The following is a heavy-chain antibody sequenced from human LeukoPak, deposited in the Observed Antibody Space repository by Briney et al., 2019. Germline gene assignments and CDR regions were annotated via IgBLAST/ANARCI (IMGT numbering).Heavy chain of an antibody. CDR3: ARDRKKRVDY. J-gene: IGHJ4*02. CDR2: ISSDGSNK. CDR1: GLSFSFYG. D-gene: IGHD1-14*01. V-gene: IGHV3-30*03. Sequence: GRSLRLSCAASGLSFSFYGTHWVRQAPGKGLEWVAFISSDGSNKYYADSVRGRFTISRDNAKNSLYLQMNSLRAEDTAVYYCARDRKKRVDYWGQGTLVTVSS.